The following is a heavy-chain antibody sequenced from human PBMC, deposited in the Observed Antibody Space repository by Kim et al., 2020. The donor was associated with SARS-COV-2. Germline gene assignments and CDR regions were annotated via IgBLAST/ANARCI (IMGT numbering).Heavy chain of an antibody. V-gene: IGHV3-23*01. Sequence: GGSLRLSCAASGFTFSSYAMSWVRQAPGKGLEWVSAISGSGGSTYYADSVKGRFTISRDNSKNTLYLQMNSLRAEDTAVYYCAKDHKDGRIAAADYDYWGQGTLVTVSS. D-gene: IGHD6-13*01. J-gene: IGHJ4*02. CDR3: AKDHKDGRIAAADYDY. CDR1: GFTFSSYA. CDR2: ISGSGGST.